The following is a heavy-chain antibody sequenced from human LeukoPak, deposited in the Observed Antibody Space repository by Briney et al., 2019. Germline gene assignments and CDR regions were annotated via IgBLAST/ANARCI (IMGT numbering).Heavy chain of an antibody. CDR2: ISHDGSTI. Sequence: GRSLRLSCAVSGFTFDSYGMHWVRQAPGKGLEWVAVISHDGSTIYYADSVEGRFTISRDNTDNTLFLQMNSLRAEDTAIYYCARDNERGYSYEDSWFDPWGQGTLVTVSS. D-gene: IGHD5-18*01. J-gene: IGHJ5*02. V-gene: IGHV3-30*03. CDR1: GFTFDSYG. CDR3: ARDNERGYSYEDSWFDP.